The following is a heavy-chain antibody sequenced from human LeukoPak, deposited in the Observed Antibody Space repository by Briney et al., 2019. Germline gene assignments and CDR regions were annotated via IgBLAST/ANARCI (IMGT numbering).Heavy chain of an antibody. D-gene: IGHD3-22*01. Sequence: ASVKVSCKASGYTFTGYYMHWVRQAPGQGLEWMGWINPNSGGTNYAQKFQGRVTMTRDTSISTAYMELSRLRSDDTAVYYCAREGYDSSGYYYPDYWGQGTLVTVSS. CDR3: AREGYDSSGYYYPDY. J-gene: IGHJ4*02. CDR2: INPNSGGT. V-gene: IGHV1-2*02. CDR1: GYTFTGYY.